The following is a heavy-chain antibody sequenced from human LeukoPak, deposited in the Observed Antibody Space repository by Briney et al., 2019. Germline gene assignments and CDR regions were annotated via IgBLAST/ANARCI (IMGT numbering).Heavy chain of an antibody. CDR1: GYTFTSYY. J-gene: IGHJ5*02. CDR3: AREDLQLNWFDP. CDR2: INPSGGST. Sequence: GASVKVSCKASGYTFTSYYMHWVRQAPGQGLEWMGIINPSGGSTSYTQKFQGRVTMTRDTSTSTVYMELSSLRSEDTAVYYCAREDLQLNWFDPWGQGTLVTVSS. V-gene: IGHV1-46*01. D-gene: IGHD6-13*01.